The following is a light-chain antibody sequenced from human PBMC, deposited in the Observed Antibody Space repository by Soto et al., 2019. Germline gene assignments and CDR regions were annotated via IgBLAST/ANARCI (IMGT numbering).Light chain of an antibody. CDR1: QSISSRRY. V-gene: IGKV3D-20*02. Sequence: LSLSPDERAALSCRASQSISSRRYLAWSQQKPGQATRVLXYGAYXRATGIPDSFSVSGSGTAFSLTIFILEPEDFAVESCQQRNNWRPGRTFGQGTRLEIK. CDR3: QQRNNWRPGRT. J-gene: IGKJ5*01. CDR2: GAY.